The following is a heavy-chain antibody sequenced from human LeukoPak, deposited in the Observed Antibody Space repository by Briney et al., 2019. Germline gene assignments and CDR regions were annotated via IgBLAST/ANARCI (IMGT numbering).Heavy chain of an antibody. CDR1: GGTFSSYA. J-gene: IGHJ4*02. D-gene: IGHD5-12*01. CDR3: ARVSGYDWESYDY. V-gene: IGHV1-2*02. Sequence: WASVKVSCKASGGTFSSYAISWVRQAPGQGLEWMGWINPNSGGTNYAQKFQGRVTMTRDTSISTAYMELSRLRSDDTAVYYCARVSGYDWESYDYWGQGSLVTVSS. CDR2: INPNSGGT.